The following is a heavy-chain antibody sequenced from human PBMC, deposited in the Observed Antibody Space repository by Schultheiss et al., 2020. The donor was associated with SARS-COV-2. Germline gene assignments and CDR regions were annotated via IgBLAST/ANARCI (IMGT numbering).Heavy chain of an antibody. V-gene: IGHV3-7*03. J-gene: IGHJ4*02. Sequence: GESLKISCAASGFTFSSYWMSWVRQAPGKGLEWVANIKQDGSDKYYVDSVKGRFTISRDNAKNSLYLQMNSLTADDTAVYYCARQLRYFDWLFDYWGQGSLVTVSS. CDR2: IKQDGSDK. CDR3: ARQLRYFDWLFDY. D-gene: IGHD3-9*01. CDR1: GFTFSSYW.